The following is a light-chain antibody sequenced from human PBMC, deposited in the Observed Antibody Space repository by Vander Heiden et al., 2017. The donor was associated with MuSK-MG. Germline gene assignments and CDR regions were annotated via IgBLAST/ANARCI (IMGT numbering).Light chain of an antibody. CDR3: QQSYSTPKT. CDR1: QSIASY. J-gene: IGKJ1*01. CDR2: AAS. Sequence: DIQMTQSPSSLSASAGDRVTITCRASQSIASYLNWYQQKPGKPPNLLIYAASTLRSGVPSRFSGSGSGTDFTLTISSLQPDDFATYYCQQSYSTPKTFGQGTKVEIK. V-gene: IGKV1-39*01.